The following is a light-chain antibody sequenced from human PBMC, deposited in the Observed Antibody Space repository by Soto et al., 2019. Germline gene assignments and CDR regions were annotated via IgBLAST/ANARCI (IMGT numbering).Light chain of an antibody. J-gene: IGLJ2*01. CDR2: RNN. V-gene: IGLV1-47*01. CDR1: SSNIGSNY. Sequence: QTVVTQPPSASGTPGQRVTISCSGSSSNIGSNYVYWYQQLPGTAPKLLIYRNNQRPSGVPDRFSGSKSLTSASLAISGLRSEDEADYYCAAWDDSLSGPCVVFGRGTKLTVL. CDR3: AAWDDSLSGPCVV.